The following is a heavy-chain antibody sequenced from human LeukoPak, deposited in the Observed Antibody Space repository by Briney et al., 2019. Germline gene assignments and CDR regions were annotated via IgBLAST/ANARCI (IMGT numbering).Heavy chain of an antibody. J-gene: IGHJ4*02. CDR2: ISAYNGNT. Sequence: GASVKVSCKASGYTFTSYGISWVRQAPGQGLEWMGWISAYNGNTNYAQKLQGRVTMTTDTSASTAYMELSSLRSEDTAVYYCATVFRWSYSGWSPRDYWGQGTLVTVSS. CDR1: GYTFTSYG. D-gene: IGHD6-19*01. V-gene: IGHV1-18*01. CDR3: ATVFRWSYSGWSPRDY.